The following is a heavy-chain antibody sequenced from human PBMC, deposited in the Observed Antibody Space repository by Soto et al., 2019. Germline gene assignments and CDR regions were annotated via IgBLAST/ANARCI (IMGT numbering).Heavy chain of an antibody. Sequence: GWSLRLSCAASGLPFSGSPIHWVRQASGTGLEWVGRIRSKANTYATAYATSVKGRFTISRDDSKNTTYLQMNSLKTEDTAVYFCTRPGFGDVVDPYDSGIDVWGQGTTVSVSS. CDR3: TRPGFGDVVDPYDSGIDV. V-gene: IGHV3-73*01. D-gene: IGHD2-2*01. CDR1: GLPFSGSP. J-gene: IGHJ6*02. CDR2: IRSKANTYAT.